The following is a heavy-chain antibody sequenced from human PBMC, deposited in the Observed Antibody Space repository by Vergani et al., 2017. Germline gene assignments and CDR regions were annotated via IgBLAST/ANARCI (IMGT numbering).Heavy chain of an antibody. CDR3: AKADPRNSGYDYLYCYHAMDV. V-gene: IGHV3-23*01. J-gene: IGHJ6*02. CDR2: ISGSGGST. CDR1: GFTFNHYA. Sequence: EVQLLESGGDLVQPGGSLRLSCAASGFTFNHYAMNWVRQAPGKGLEWVSGISGSGGSTYYAGSVKGRFTISRDSSKNTLYLQMNSLSAGDTAVYYWAKADPRNSGYDYLYCYHAMDVCCHGTTVTVSS. D-gene: IGHD5-12*01.